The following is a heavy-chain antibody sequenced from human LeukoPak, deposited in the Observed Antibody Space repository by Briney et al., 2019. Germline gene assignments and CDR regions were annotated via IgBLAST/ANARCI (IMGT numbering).Heavy chain of an antibody. D-gene: IGHD3-16*01. CDR1: GFTFSSYG. Sequence: GGSLRLSCAASGFTFSSYGMHWVRQAPGKGLEWVAVIWYDGSNKYYADSVKGRFTISRDNSKNTLYLQMNSLRAEDTAVYYCARDHLITPGFDPWGQGTLVTVSS. CDR3: ARDHLITPGFDP. CDR2: IWYDGSNK. J-gene: IGHJ5*02. V-gene: IGHV3-33*01.